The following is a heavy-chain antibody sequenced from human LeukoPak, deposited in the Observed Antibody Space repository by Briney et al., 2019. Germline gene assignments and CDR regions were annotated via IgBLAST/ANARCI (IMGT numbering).Heavy chain of an antibody. J-gene: IGHJ4*02. CDR2: ISSSSSYI. V-gene: IGHV3-21*01. CDR1: GFTFSSYA. CDR3: ARGYQLLAYFDY. Sequence: GGSLRLSCAASGFTFSSYAMSWVRQAPGKGLEWVSSISSSSSYIYYADSVKGRFTISRDNAKNSLYLQMNSLRAEDTAVYYCARGYQLLAYFDYWGQGTLVTVSS. D-gene: IGHD2-2*01.